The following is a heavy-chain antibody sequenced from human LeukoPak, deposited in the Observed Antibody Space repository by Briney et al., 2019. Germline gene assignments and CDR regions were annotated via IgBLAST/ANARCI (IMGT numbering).Heavy chain of an antibody. CDR2: IYYSGST. V-gene: IGHV4-59*08. Sequence: SETLSLTCTVSGGSISSYYWSWIRQPPGKGLEWIGYIYYSGSTNYNPSLKSRVTISVDTSKNQFSLKLSSVTAAGTAVYYCARLRYSYGRFGWFDPWGQGTLVTVSS. CDR1: GGSISSYY. D-gene: IGHD5-18*01. J-gene: IGHJ5*02. CDR3: ARLRYSYGRFGWFDP.